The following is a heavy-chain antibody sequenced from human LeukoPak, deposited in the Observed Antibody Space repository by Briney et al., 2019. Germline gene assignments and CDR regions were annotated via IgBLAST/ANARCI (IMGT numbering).Heavy chain of an antibody. CDR3: ARDINSNYYYYGMDV. CDR1: GFTFSSYW. CDR2: IKQDGSEK. V-gene: IGHV3-7*01. J-gene: IGHJ6*02. D-gene: IGHD1-14*01. Sequence: PGGSLRLSCAASGFTFSSYWMSWVRQAPGKGLEWVANIKQDGSEKYYVDSVKGRFTISRDNARKSLYLQMNSLRAEDTAVYYCARDINSNYYYYGMDVWGQGTTVTVSS.